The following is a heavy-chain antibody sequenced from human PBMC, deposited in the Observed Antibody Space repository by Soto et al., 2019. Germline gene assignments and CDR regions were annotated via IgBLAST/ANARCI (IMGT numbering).Heavy chain of an antibody. CDR1: GFTFSSYA. V-gene: IGHV3-30-3*01. Sequence: QVQLVESGGGVVQPGRSLRLSCAASGFTFSSYAMHWVRQAPGKGLEWVAVISYDGSNKYYADSVKGRFTISRDNSKNTLYLQMNSLRAEDTAVYYCASGMFGELLSVDYWGQGTLVTVSP. CDR2: ISYDGSNK. J-gene: IGHJ4*02. CDR3: ASGMFGELLSVDY. D-gene: IGHD3-10*02.